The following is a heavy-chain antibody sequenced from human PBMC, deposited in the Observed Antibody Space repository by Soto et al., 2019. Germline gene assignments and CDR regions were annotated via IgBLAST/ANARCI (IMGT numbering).Heavy chain of an antibody. D-gene: IGHD2-15*01. CDR3: ARLYLGYCSGGSCYSHAFDI. V-gene: IGHV4-39*01. J-gene: IGHJ3*02. CDR1: GGSIISSSYY. Sequence: SETLSLTCTVSGGSIISSSYYWVWIRQPPGKGLEWIGSIYYSGSTYYNPSLKSRVTISVDTSKNQFSLKLSSVTAADTAVYYCARLYLGYCSGGSCYSHAFDIWGQGTMVTVSS. CDR2: IYYSGST.